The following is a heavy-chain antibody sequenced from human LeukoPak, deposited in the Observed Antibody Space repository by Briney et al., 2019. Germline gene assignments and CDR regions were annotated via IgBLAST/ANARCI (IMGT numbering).Heavy chain of an antibody. CDR1: GYTFTDYY. Sequence: ASVKVSCKASGYTFTDYYIHWVRQAPGQGLEWMGWINPNSGGTNYAQKFQGRVTMTSDTSVTTAYMELSRLRSDDTAMYYCARDIVLVPSAFGGMGVWGQGASVTVSS. CDR3: ARDIVLVPSAFGGMGV. J-gene: IGHJ6*02. V-gene: IGHV1-2*02. CDR2: INPNSGGT. D-gene: IGHD2-8*02.